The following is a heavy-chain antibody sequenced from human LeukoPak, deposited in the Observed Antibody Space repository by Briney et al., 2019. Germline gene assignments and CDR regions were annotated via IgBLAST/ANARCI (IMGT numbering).Heavy chain of an antibody. Sequence: PGGSLRLSCAASGFTFSSYWMSWVRQAPGKGLEWVANIKQDGSEKYYVDSVKGRFTISRDNAKNSLYLQMNSLRAEDTAVYYCARDRITIFGVVYYYYYMDVWGKGTTVTVSS. CDR1: GFTFSSYW. D-gene: IGHD3-3*01. V-gene: IGHV3-7*01. CDR2: IKQDGSEK. J-gene: IGHJ6*03. CDR3: ARDRITIFGVVYYYYYMDV.